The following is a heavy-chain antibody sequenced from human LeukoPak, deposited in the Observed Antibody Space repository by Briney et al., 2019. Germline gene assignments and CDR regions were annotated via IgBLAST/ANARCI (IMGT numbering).Heavy chain of an antibody. Sequence: KPSETLSFTCAVYGGSFSGYYWSWTRQPPGKGLEWIGEINQSGSTKYNPSLKSRVTISVDTSKNQFSLKVSSVTAADTAVYYCARGGPSGYTVWGQGTLVTVSS. CDR2: INQSGST. V-gene: IGHV4-34*01. D-gene: IGHD5-12*01. CDR3: ARGGPSGYTV. J-gene: IGHJ4*02. CDR1: GGSFSGYY.